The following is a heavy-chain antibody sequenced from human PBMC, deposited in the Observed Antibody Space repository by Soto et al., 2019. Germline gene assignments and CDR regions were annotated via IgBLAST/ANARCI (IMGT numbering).Heavy chain of an antibody. Sequence: SETLSLTCAVYGGSFSGYYWSWIRQPPGKGLEWIGEINHSGSTNYNPSLKSRVTISVDTSKNQFSLKLSSVTAADTAVYHCARGEILGYCSGGSCYSTFDYWGQGTLVTVSS. V-gene: IGHV4-34*01. CDR2: INHSGST. CDR3: ARGEILGYCSGGSCYSTFDY. D-gene: IGHD2-15*01. J-gene: IGHJ4*02. CDR1: GGSFSGYY.